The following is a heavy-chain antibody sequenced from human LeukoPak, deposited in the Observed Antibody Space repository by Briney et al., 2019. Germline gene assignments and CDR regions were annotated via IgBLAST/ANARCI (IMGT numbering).Heavy chain of an antibody. J-gene: IGHJ4*02. CDR3: ARGVQLCSLQEVYYFDY. Sequence: SETLSLTCTVSGGSISSYYWSWIRQPPGKGLEWIGYIYYSGSTNYNPSLKSRVTISVDTSKNQFSLKLSSVTAADTAVYYCARGVQLCSLQEVYYFDYWGQGTLVTVSS. CDR1: GGSISSYY. V-gene: IGHV4-59*01. CDR2: IYYSGST. D-gene: IGHD5-18*01.